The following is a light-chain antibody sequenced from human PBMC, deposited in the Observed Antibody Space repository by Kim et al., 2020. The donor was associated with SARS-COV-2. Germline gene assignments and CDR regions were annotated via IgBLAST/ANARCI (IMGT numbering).Light chain of an antibody. CDR1: ALPKQY. V-gene: IGLV3-25*03. CDR2: EET. CDR3: QSADSSDTYWV. Sequence: SYELTQPPSVSVSPGQTARITCSGDALPKQYAYWFQQKPGQAPVVVIYEETERPSGIPERFSGSTSGTTVTFTISGVQAEDEADYYCQSADSSDTYWVFGGGTQLTVL. J-gene: IGLJ3*02.